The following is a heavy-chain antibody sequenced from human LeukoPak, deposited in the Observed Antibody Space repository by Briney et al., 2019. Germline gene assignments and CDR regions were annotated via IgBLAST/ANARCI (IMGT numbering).Heavy chain of an antibody. CDR3: ARDSGWFEVSYPLGPPDY. J-gene: IGHJ4*02. CDR1: GFTFSSYS. Sequence: PGGSLRLSCAASGFTFSSYSMNWVRQAPGKGLEWVSYISSSSSTIYYADSVKGRFTISRDNAKNSLYLQMSSLRAEDTAVYYCARDSGWFEVSYPLGPPDYWGQGTLVTVSS. V-gene: IGHV3-48*01. D-gene: IGHD1-26*01. CDR2: ISSSSSTI.